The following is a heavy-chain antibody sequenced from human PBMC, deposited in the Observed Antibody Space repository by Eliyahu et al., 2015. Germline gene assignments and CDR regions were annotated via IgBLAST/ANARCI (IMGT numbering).Heavy chain of an antibody. CDR2: IIPXLGIA. CDR3: ARGHWGYSGYDYASFDY. D-gene: IGHD5-12*01. J-gene: IGHJ4*02. Sequence: QVQLVQSGAEVKKPGSSVXVSCKASGGXFSXYXISWVRQAPGQGLEXMGRIIPXLGIANYAQKFQGRVTITADKSTSTAYMELSSLRSEDTAVYYCARGHWGYSGYDYASFDYWGQGTLVTVSS. CDR1: GGXFSXYX. V-gene: IGHV1-69*02.